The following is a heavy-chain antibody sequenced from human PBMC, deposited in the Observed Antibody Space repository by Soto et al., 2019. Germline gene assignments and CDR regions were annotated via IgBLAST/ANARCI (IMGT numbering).Heavy chain of an antibody. CDR3: ARLKQDYAVA. D-gene: IGHD3-16*01. CDR2: MNPNSGNT. V-gene: IGHV1-8*01. Sequence: GASVKVSCKASGYTFTSYDINWVRQATGQGLEWMGWMNPNSGNTAYAQKFQGRVTMTRNTSISTAYMELSSLRSEDTAVYYCARLKQDYAVAWGQGTLVPGSS. J-gene: IGHJ4*02. CDR1: GYTFTSYD.